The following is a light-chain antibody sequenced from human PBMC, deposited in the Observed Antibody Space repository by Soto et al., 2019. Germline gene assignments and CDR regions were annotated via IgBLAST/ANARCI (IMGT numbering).Light chain of an antibody. Sequence: EIVMTRSPATLSVSPGGRATLSCRASQSVNSNLAWYQQKRGQAPRLLIYGASTRATGIPARFSGSGSGTEFTLTISSLQSEDFAIYYCQQYNDWPLFTFGPGTKVDIK. CDR3: QQYNDWPLFT. V-gene: IGKV3-15*01. J-gene: IGKJ3*01. CDR2: GAS. CDR1: QSVNSN.